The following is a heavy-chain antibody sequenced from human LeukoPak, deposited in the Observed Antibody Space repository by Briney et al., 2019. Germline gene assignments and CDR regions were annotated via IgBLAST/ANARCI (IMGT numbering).Heavy chain of an antibody. D-gene: IGHD3-10*01. CDR2: IYHTGST. J-gene: IGHJ4*02. CDR1: GGSISSSNYY. V-gene: IGHV4-39*01. Sequence: SETLSLTCTVSGGSISSSNYYWGWIRQPPGKGLEWIGSIYHTGSTYYNPSLKSRVSISVDTSNKQFSLKLSSVTAADTAVYYCARLGTQYYYGSGSYYIDYWGQGTLVTVSS. CDR3: ARLGTQYYYGSGSYYIDY.